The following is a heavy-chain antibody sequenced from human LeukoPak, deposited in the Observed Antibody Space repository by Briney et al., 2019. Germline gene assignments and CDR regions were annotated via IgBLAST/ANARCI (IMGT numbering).Heavy chain of an antibody. CDR1: GGSISSGGYY. Sequence: SQTLSLTCTVSGGSISSGGYYWSWIRQHPGKGLEWIGYIYYSGSTYYNPSLKSRVTISVDTSKNQFSLKLSSVTAADTAVYYCARGDHYYDSSGYYPTYDYWGRGTLVTVSS. CDR3: ARGDHYYDSSGYYPTYDY. D-gene: IGHD3-22*01. J-gene: IGHJ4*02. V-gene: IGHV4-31*03. CDR2: IYYSGST.